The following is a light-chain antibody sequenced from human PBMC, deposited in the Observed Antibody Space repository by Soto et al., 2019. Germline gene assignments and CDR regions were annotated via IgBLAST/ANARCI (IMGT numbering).Light chain of an antibody. V-gene: IGKV3-11*01. J-gene: IGKJ5*01. CDR3: QQRSNWPIT. CDR2: DAS. Sequence: EIVLTQSPATLSLSPGERATLSCRTSQSVSSYFAWYQQKPGRAPRLLIYDASNGATGIPARFIGSGSGTDFTLTISSLEPEDLAVYYCQQRSNWPITCGQGTRLEIK. CDR1: QSVSSY.